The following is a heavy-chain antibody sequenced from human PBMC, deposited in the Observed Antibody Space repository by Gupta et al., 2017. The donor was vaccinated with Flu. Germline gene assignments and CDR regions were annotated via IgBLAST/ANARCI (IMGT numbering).Heavy chain of an antibody. J-gene: IGHJ4*02. CDR1: GGTFSSSA. Sequence: LQLVHAGAVVKTPGSSVTVCCKASGGTFSSSAICWVRQAPGQGLEWMGGIVSIYGTANYAQKFQSRVTITADESTSTAYMELSSLRSEDTAVYYCARGGLSTSFDYWGQGTLVTVSS. CDR2: IVSIYGTA. CDR3: ARGGLSTSFDY. D-gene: IGHD2/OR15-2a*01. V-gene: IGHV1-69*01.